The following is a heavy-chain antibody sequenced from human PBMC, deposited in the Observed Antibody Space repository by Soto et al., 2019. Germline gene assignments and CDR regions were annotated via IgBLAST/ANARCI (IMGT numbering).Heavy chain of an antibody. CDR3: AIALDGGGYHYFGS. D-gene: IGHD1-26*01. J-gene: IGHJ4*02. CDR1: GGTFSSYA. V-gene: IGHV1-69*12. Sequence: QVQLVQSGAEVKKPGSSVKVSCKASGGTFSSYAISWVRQAPGQGLEWMGGIIPIFGTANYAQKFQGRVTIVGDESSSIAYRELSSLRSEDAAVYFCAIALDGGGYHYFGSWGRGSLVTVAS. CDR2: IIPIFGTA.